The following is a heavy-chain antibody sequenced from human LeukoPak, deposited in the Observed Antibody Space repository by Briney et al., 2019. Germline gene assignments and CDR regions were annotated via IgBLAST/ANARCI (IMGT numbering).Heavy chain of an antibody. CDR2: IYSGGST. D-gene: IGHD3-10*01. CDR1: GFTVSSNY. J-gene: IGHJ4*02. Sequence: GGSLRLSCAASGFTVSSNYMSWVRQAPGKGLEWVSVIYSGGSTYYADSVKGRFTISRDNSKSTLYLQMNSLRAEDTAVYYCARGASTKWMDYGSGSSNDYWGQGTLVTVSS. V-gene: IGHV3-66*01. CDR3: ARGASTKWMDYGSGSSNDY.